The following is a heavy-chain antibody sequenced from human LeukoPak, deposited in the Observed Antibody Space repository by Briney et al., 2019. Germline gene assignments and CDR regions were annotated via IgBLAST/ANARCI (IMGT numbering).Heavy chain of an antibody. J-gene: IGHJ6*02. CDR1: GGSLSSYY. V-gene: IGHV4-59*01. CDR3: AGGGGAAAYDYYYGMDV. CDR2: IYYSGST. D-gene: IGHD6-25*01. Sequence: SETLSLTCTVSGGSLSSYYWSWIRQPPGKGLEWIGYIYYSGSTNYNPSLKSRVTISVDTSKNQFSLKLSSVTAADTAVYYCAGGGGAAAYDYYYGMDVWGQGTTVTVSS.